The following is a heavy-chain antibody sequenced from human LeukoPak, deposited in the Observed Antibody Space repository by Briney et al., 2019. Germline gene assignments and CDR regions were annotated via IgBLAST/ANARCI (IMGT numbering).Heavy chain of an antibody. CDR2: IYTSGST. D-gene: IGHD6-19*01. V-gene: IGHV4-61*02. CDR3: AREVAGGYYFDY. Sequence: SETLFLTCTVSGGSISSGSYYWSWLRQPAGKGLEWIGRIYTSGSTNYNPSLKSRVTISVDTSKNQFSLKLSSVTAADTAVYYCAREVAGGYYFDYWGQGTLVTVSS. CDR1: GGSISSGSYY. J-gene: IGHJ4*02.